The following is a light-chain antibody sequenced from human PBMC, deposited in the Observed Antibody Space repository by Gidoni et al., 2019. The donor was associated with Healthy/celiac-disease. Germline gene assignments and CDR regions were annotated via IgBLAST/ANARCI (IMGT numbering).Light chain of an antibody. J-gene: IGLJ3*02. V-gene: IGLV3-19*01. CDR3: HSRDSSGNPWV. CDR2: GKN. Sequence: SSELTQDPAVSVALGQTVRITCQGDSLRSYYASWYQQKPGQAPVLVIYGKNNRPSGIPDRFSGSSSGNTASLTITGAQAEDEADYYCHSRDSSGNPWVFGGGTKLTVL. CDR1: SLRSYY.